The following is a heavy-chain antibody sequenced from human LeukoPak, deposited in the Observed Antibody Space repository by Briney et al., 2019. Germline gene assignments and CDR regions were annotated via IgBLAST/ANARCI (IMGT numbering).Heavy chain of an antibody. D-gene: IGHD3-10*01. J-gene: IGHJ3*02. CDR1: GDSVSSNIVA. Sequence: SQTLSLTCAISGDSVSSNIVAWNWIRQSPSRGLEWLGRTYQGSVFYGMSGKGRITISPDTSRNRLSLHMNFVTPDDTGVYYCARGQRSTFDIWGQGTVVTVTS. V-gene: IGHV6-1*01. CDR3: ARGQRSTFDI. CDR2: TYQGSV.